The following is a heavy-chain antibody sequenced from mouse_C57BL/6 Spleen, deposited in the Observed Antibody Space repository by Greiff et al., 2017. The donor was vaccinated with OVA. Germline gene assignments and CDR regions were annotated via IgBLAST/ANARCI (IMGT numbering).Heavy chain of an antibody. V-gene: IGHV1-69*01. J-gene: IGHJ4*01. D-gene: IGHD1-1*01. CDR3: ARSSYPYAMDY. CDR1: GYTFTSYW. Sequence: QVQLQQSGAELVMPGASVKLSCKASGYTFTSYWMHWVKQRPGQGLEWIGEIDPSDSYTNYNQKFKGKSTLTVDKSSSTAYMQLSSLTSEDSAVYYCARSSYPYAMDYWGQGTSVTVSS. CDR2: IDPSDSYT.